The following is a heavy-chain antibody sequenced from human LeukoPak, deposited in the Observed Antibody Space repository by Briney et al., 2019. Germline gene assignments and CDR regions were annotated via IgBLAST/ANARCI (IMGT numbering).Heavy chain of an antibody. V-gene: IGHV4-59*08. D-gene: IGHD6-19*01. CDR3: ARLRPVAGYDAFDI. J-gene: IGHJ3*02. Sequence: PSETLSLACSVSGGSIRRYYWSWIRQPPGKGQEWIGYIYYSGSTNYNPSLKSRVTMSVDTSKNQFSLKLTSVTAADTAVYYCARLRPVAGYDAFDIWRHGTMVTVSS. CDR2: IYYSGST. CDR1: GGSIRRYY.